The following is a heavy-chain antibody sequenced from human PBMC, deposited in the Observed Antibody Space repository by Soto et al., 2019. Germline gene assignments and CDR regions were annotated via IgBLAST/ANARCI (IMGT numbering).Heavy chain of an antibody. CDR3: ARGTVGYCSGGSCYRPNWFDP. Sequence: SETLSLTCTVSGGSISSYYWSWIRQPPGKGLEWIGYIYYSGSTNYNPSLKSRVTISVDTSKNQFSLKLSSVTAADTAVYYCARGTVGYCSGGSCYRPNWFDPWGQVTLVTVS. D-gene: IGHD2-15*01. J-gene: IGHJ5*02. V-gene: IGHV4-59*01. CDR2: IYYSGST. CDR1: GGSISSYY.